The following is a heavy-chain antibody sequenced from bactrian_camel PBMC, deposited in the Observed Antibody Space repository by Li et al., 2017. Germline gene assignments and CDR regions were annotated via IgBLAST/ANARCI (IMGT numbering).Heavy chain of an antibody. CDR2: ITNAGGLK. Sequence: VQLVESGGGLVQVGGSLRVSCAASGFDFSGYAMSWVRQAPGKGLEWVSSITNAGGLKYYADSVQGRFTISRDNAQNTLYLQMNSLKSDDTALYYCATFPASGSFVLWGQGTQVTVS. V-gene: IGHV3S31*01. D-gene: IGHD2*01. CDR1: GFDFSGYA. CDR3: ATFPASGSFVL. J-gene: IGHJ4*01.